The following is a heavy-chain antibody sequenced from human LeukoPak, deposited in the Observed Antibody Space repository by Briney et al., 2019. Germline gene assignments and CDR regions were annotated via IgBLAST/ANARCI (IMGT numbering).Heavy chain of an antibody. J-gene: IGHJ4*02. CDR1: GFTFSTYW. V-gene: IGHV3-7*01. CDR3: ARIGYSSSGFDY. Sequence: GGSLRLSCAASGFTFSTYWMSWVRQTPEKGLEWVANIKVDGSEKYYVDSVKGRFTISRDNAKNSLYLQMNSLRAEDTAMYYCARIGYSSSGFDYWGQGTLVTVFS. CDR2: IKVDGSEK. D-gene: IGHD6-13*01.